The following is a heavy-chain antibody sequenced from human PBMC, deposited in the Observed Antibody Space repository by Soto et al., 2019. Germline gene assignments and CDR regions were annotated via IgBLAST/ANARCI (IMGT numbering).Heavy chain of an antibody. Sequence: GSGPTLVNPTQTLTLTCTFSGFSLSTSGMCVSWIRQPPGKALEWLALIDWDDDKYYSTSLKTRLTISKDTSKNQVVLTMTNMDPVDTATYYCARTSTSYDFWSGYYRAASYFDYWGQGTLVTVSS. J-gene: IGHJ4*02. CDR1: GFSLSTSGMC. D-gene: IGHD3-3*01. CDR3: ARTSTSYDFWSGYYRAASYFDY. CDR2: IDWDDDK. V-gene: IGHV2-70*01.